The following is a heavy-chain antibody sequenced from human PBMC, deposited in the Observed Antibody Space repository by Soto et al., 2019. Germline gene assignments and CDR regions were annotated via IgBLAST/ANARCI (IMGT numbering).Heavy chain of an antibody. Sequence: SVKVSCKASGGTFSSYAISWVRQAPGQGLEWMGGIIPIFGTANYAQKFQGRVTITADESTSTAYMELSSLRSEDTAVYYCARGIGRRFLEWLLDNWGQGTLVTVSS. CDR2: IIPIFGTA. J-gene: IGHJ4*02. D-gene: IGHD3-3*01. CDR1: GGTFSSYA. CDR3: ARGIGRRFLEWLLDN. V-gene: IGHV1-69*13.